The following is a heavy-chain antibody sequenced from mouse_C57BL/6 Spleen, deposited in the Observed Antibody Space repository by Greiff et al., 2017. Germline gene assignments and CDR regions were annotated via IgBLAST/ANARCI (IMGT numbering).Heavy chain of an antibody. CDR2: IDPEDGET. CDR1: GFNIKDYY. Sequence: EVQLQQSGAELVKPGASVKLSCTASGFNIKDYYMHWVKQRTEQGLEWIGRIDPEDGETKYAPKFQGKATITADTSSNTAYLRLSSLTSEDTAVYYCAPASTVVAEYYAMDYWGQGTSVTVSS. D-gene: IGHD1-1*01. V-gene: IGHV14-2*01. J-gene: IGHJ4*01. CDR3: APASTVVAEYYAMDY.